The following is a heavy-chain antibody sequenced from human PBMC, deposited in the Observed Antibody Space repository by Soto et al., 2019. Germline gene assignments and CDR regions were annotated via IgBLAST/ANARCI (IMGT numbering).Heavy chain of an antibody. CDR2: INYSGST. CDR3: ARRNYFYALDV. V-gene: IGHV4-34*01. J-gene: IGHJ6*02. Sequence: SETLSLTCAVSGGSFSCYYWGWVRQPPGKGLEWVGEINYSGSTNYNPSLKRRVTISVDTSKNQVSLKVTSVTAADTAMYYCARRNYFYALDVWGQGTTVTVSS. CDR1: GGSFSCYY.